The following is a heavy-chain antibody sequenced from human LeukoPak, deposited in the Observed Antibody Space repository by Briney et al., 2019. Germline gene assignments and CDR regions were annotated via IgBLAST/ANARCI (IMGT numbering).Heavy chain of an antibody. CDR2: IDDDGAGT. D-gene: IGHD5-12*01. Sequence: GGSLRLSCAASGFPFSGYWMHWVRQAPGKGLVWVSRIDDDGAGTTYADSVKGRFTIPRDNAKNTLYLQMNSLRVEDTAVYYCARSASGYDAWGQGTLVTVSS. J-gene: IGHJ5*02. CDR3: ARSASGYDA. V-gene: IGHV3-74*01. CDR1: GFPFSGYW.